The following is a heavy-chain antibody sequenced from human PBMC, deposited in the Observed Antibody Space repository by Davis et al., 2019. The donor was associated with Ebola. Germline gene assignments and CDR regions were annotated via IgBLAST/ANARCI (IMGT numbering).Heavy chain of an antibody. Sequence: SVKVSCKASGGTFSSYAISWVRQAPGQGLEWMGGIIPIFGTANYAQKFQGRVTITADESTSTAYMELRSLRSDDTAVYYCARDRNLGYCSSTSCHAPYAFDIWGQGTMVTVSS. D-gene: IGHD2-2*01. CDR2: IIPIFGTA. CDR3: ARDRNLGYCSSTSCHAPYAFDI. V-gene: IGHV1-69*13. CDR1: GGTFSSYA. J-gene: IGHJ3*02.